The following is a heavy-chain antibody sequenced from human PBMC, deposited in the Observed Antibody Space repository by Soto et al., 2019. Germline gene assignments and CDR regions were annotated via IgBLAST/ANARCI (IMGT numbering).Heavy chain of an antibody. CDR2: FRLKAFGGEA. CDR1: GFTLGDYP. Sequence: EVRLVESGGGLVKPGRSLRLSCSSSGFTLGDYPMSWFRQAPGRGLEWVGFFRLKAFGGEAEYAASVQGRFSISADDSKSIAYLQMNSLKSEDTALYYCSAMTLARDAFDIWGQGTMVTVSS. D-gene: IGHD2-2*01. V-gene: IGHV3-49*05. CDR3: SAMTLARDAFDI. J-gene: IGHJ3*02.